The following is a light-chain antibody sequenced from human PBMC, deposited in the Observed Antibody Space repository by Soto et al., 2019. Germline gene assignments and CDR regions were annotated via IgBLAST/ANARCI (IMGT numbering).Light chain of an antibody. CDR2: GAS. CDR1: QSVSSN. J-gene: IGKJ2*01. V-gene: IGKV3-15*01. Sequence: EIVMTQSPATLSVSPGERATLSCRASQSVSSNLAWYQQKPGQAPRLLIYGASTRATGIPERFSGIGSGTEFTLTISSLQSEDLAVYYCQQYDNCLRTFGQGTMLEIK. CDR3: QQYDNCLRT.